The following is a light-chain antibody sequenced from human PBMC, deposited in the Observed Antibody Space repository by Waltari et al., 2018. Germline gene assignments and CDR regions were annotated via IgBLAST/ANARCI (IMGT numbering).Light chain of an antibody. CDR3: QQYHNWPPWA. V-gene: IGKV3-15*01. Sequence: DIVMTQSPATLSVSPGERPTLSCRASQSVGTNLAWYQQRPGQAPRLLLYGASSRATGIPARFSGSGSGTDFTLTINSLQPEDFALYYCQQYHNWPPWAFGQGTKVEIK. J-gene: IGKJ1*01. CDR2: GAS. CDR1: QSVGTN.